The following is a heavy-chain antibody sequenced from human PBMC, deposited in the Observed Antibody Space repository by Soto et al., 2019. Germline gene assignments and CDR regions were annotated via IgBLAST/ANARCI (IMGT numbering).Heavy chain of an antibody. Sequence: EGQLLESGGGLVQPGGSLRLSCAASGFTSSDYAMSWVRQGPGKELEWASGISGVGGSTYYPDSVKGRFTISRDNSKNTVYLQMNNLTAGDTAVYFCAKQRVGSSWYRDFDLWGQGTLVTVSS. CDR3: AKQRVGSSWYRDFDL. CDR2: ISGVGGST. V-gene: IGHV3-23*01. J-gene: IGHJ4*02. CDR1: GFTSSDYA. D-gene: IGHD6-13*01.